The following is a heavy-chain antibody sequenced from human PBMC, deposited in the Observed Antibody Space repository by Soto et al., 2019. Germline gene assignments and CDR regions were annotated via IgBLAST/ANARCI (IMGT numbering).Heavy chain of an antibody. CDR2: INWNGGST. CDR1: GFTFDDYG. CDR3: ARSRYYDSSGYYKGTFFDY. Sequence: GGSLRLSCAASGFTFDDYGMSWVRQAPGKGLEWVSGINWNGGSTGYADSVKGRFTISRDNAKNSLYLQMNSLRAEDTALYYCARSRYYDSSGYYKGTFFDYWGQGTLVTVSS. V-gene: IGHV3-20*04. D-gene: IGHD3-22*01. J-gene: IGHJ4*02.